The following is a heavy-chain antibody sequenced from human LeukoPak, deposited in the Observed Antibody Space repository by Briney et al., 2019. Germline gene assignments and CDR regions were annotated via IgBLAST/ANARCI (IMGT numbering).Heavy chain of an antibody. CDR1: GGSFSGYY. J-gene: IGHJ6*02. D-gene: IGHD3-3*01. CDR2: LNHSGTT. CDR3: ARATHFTIFGVVIIPPTRGMDV. V-gene: IGHV4-34*01. Sequence: SETLSLTCAVYGGSFSGYYWSWIRQPPGKGLEGIGELNHSGTTNYNPSLKSRVTISVDTSKNQFSLKLSSVTAADTAVYYCARATHFTIFGVVIIPPTRGMDVWGQGTTVTVSS.